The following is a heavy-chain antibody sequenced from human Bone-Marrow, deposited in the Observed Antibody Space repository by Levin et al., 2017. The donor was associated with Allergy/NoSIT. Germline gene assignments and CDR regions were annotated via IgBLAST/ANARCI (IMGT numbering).Heavy chain of an antibody. J-gene: IGHJ6*03. CDR2: INPNTGGT. CDR1: GYIFTDYY. V-gene: IGHV1-2*02. D-gene: IGHD6-13*01. Sequence: GESLKISCKASGYIFTDYYMHWVRQAPGQGLEWMGWINPNTGGTSYSQNFQGRVTMTRDTSISTAYMDLSSLRSDDTAVYYCARGIASWGKTYYYYYMDVWGRGTTVAVSS. CDR3: ARGIASWGKTYYYYYMDV.